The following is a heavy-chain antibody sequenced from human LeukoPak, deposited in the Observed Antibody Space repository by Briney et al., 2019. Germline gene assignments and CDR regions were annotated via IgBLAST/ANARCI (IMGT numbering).Heavy chain of an antibody. J-gene: IGHJ2*01. D-gene: IGHD6-13*01. CDR1: SGSISNYD. Sequence: SETLSLTCTVSSGSISNYDWSWIRQPAGKGLEWIGRIYTSGSANYNPSLKSRVTMSVDTSKKQFSLKLSSVTAADTAVYYCARLTSSWYQDWYFDLWGRGTLVTVSS. CDR3: ARLTSSWYQDWYFDL. CDR2: IYTSGSA. V-gene: IGHV4-4*07.